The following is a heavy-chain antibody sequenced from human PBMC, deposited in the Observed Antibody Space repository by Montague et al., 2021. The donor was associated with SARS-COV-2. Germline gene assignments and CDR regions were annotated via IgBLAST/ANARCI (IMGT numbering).Heavy chain of an antibody. CDR2: IKAGNT. D-gene: IGHD6-25*01. CDR1: GFSVSDSY. Sequence: SLRLSCAASGFSVSDSYMSWVRQAPGKGPEWVSIIKAGNTYYTDSGKGRFTMSRDNSKNTLSLQMNSPRDEDTAVYYCARGLQQRSNFDYWGQGTLVTVSS. CDR3: ARGLQQRSNFDY. V-gene: IGHV3-53*01. J-gene: IGHJ4*02.